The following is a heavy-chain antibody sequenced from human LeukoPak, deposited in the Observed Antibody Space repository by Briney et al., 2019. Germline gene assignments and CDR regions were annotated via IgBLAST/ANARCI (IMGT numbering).Heavy chain of an antibody. J-gene: IGHJ4*02. V-gene: IGHV3-23*01. Sequence: PGGSLRLSCAASGFTFSRYDMNWVRQAPGKGLEWVSGISATGGSTFYADSVKGRFTISRDNSKDTLYLQMNSLGAEDTALYYCAKDISSYYYSLTYFDYWGQGTLVTVSS. CDR2: ISATGGST. CDR3: AKDISSYYYSLTYFDY. CDR1: GFTFSRYD. D-gene: IGHD3-22*01.